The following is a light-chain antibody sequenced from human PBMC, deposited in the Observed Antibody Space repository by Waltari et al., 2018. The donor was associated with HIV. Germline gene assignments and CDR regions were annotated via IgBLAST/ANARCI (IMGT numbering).Light chain of an antibody. V-gene: IGLV2-14*03. CDR3: TSYTRSNTVV. Sequence: QSALPQPASVSGSPGQSITISCTGTSSDVGAYNYVSWYQQHPGKAPKLIIYNVSNRPSGVSNRFSGSKSGNTASLTISGLQAEDEASYYCTSYTRSNTVVFGGGTKLTVI. CDR2: NVS. J-gene: IGLJ2*01. CDR1: SSDVGAYNY.